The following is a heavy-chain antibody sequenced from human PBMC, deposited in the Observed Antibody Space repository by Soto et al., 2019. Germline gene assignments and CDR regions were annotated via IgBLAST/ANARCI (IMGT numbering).Heavy chain of an antibody. J-gene: IGHJ6*02. CDR1: GYTFTSYY. Sequence: ASVKVSCKASGYTFTSYYMHWVRQAPGQGLEWMGIINPSGGSTSYAQKFQGRVTMTRDTSTSTVHMELSSLRSEDTAVYYCARGKDIVVVPAAINYYYYGMDVWGQATTVTVSS. CDR2: INPSGGST. CDR3: ARGKDIVVVPAAINYYYYGMDV. D-gene: IGHD2-2*01. V-gene: IGHV1-46*01.